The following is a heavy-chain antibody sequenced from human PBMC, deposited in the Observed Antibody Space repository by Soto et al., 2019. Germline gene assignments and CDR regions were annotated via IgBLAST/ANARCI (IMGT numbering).Heavy chain of an antibody. Sequence: QVQLVQSGAEVKKPGASVKVSCKASGYTFTGYYMHWVRQAPGQGLEWMGWINPNSGGTNYAQKFQGSVTMTRDTYISTAYKELSRLRPDDTAVYYCARVEQWLTPPHLDYWGQGTLVTVSS. D-gene: IGHD6-19*01. V-gene: IGHV1-2*02. CDR2: INPNSGGT. CDR1: GYTFTGYY. J-gene: IGHJ4*02. CDR3: ARVEQWLTPPHLDY.